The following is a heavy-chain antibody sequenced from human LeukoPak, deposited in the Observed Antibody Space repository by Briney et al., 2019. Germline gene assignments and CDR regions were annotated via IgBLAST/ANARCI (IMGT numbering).Heavy chain of an antibody. J-gene: IGHJ3*02. CDR3: ATTTVVTHDAFDI. Sequence: GESLKISCKGSGYSFTSYWIGWVRQMPGKGLEWMGIIYPGDSDTRYSPSFQGQVTISADKSISTAYLQWSSLKASDTAMYYCATTTVVTHDAFDIWGQGTMVTVSS. D-gene: IGHD4-23*01. CDR2: IYPGDSDT. CDR1: GYSFTSYW. V-gene: IGHV5-51*01.